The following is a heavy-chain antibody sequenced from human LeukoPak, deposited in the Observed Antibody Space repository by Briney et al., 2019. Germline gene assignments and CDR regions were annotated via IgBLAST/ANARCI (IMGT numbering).Heavy chain of an antibody. CDR3: AREGTTVTTGAS. Sequence: PSETLSLTCTVSGYSISSGYYWGWIRQPPGKGLEWIGSIYHSGSTYYNPSLKSRVTISVDTSKNQFSLKLSSVTAADTAVYYCAREGTTVTTGASWGQGTLVTVSS. D-gene: IGHD4-17*01. V-gene: IGHV4-38-2*02. CDR1: GYSISSGYY. J-gene: IGHJ5*02. CDR2: IYHSGST.